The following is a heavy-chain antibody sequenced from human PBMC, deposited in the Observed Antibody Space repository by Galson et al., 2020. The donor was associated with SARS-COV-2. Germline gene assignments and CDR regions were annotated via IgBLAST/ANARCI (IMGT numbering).Heavy chain of an antibody. D-gene: IGHD1-20*01. Sequence: SETLSLTCTVSGGSISSGGDYWSWIRQHPGKGLEWIGYIYNSESTYYNPSLKTRLTISVDTSKNQFSLKLSSVTAADTAVYYCARDNWNGRVDWGQGTLVTVSS. CDR1: GGSISSGGDY. J-gene: IGHJ4*02. CDR3: ARDNWNGRVD. V-gene: IGHV4-31*03. CDR2: IYNSEST.